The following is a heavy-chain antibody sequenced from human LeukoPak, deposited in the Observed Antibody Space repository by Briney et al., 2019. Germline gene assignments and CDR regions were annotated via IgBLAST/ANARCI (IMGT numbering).Heavy chain of an antibody. D-gene: IGHD3-10*01. Sequence: GGSLRLSCAASGFTFSRYAMSWVRQAPGKGLEWVSAISGSDGSTYYADSVKGRFTISRDNSKNTLYLQMNSLRAEDTAVYYCARVYYGSGSLHYYYYYMDVWGKGTTVTISS. CDR1: GFTFSRYA. V-gene: IGHV3-23*01. J-gene: IGHJ6*03. CDR3: ARVYYGSGSLHYYYYYMDV. CDR2: ISGSDGST.